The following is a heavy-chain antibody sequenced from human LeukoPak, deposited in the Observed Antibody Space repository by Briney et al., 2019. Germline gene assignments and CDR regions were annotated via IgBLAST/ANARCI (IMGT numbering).Heavy chain of an antibody. J-gene: IGHJ6*02. CDR2: IYPGDSET. D-gene: IGHD4-11*01. CDR1: GYSFTSYW. V-gene: IGHV5-51*01. CDR3: ARQDYSNYYYYGMDV. Sequence: GESLKISCQGSGYSFTSYWIGWVRQMPGKGLEWMGTIYPGDSETRYSPSLQGQVTISADKSISTAYLQWSSLKASDTAMYYCARQDYSNYYYYGMDVWGQGTKVTVSS.